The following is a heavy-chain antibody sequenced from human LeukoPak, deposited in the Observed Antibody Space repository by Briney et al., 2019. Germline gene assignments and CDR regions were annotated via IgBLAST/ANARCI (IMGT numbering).Heavy chain of an antibody. D-gene: IGHD3-22*01. J-gene: IGHJ4*02. V-gene: IGHV4-38-2*02. CDR3: ARARRSGYYDSSGYGYFDY. CDR2: IYYSGST. CDR1: GYSISSGYY. Sequence: PSETLSLTCTVSGYSISSGYYWGWIRQPPGKGLEWIGYIYYSGSTNYNPSLKSRVTISVDTSKNQFSLKLSSVTAADTAVYYCARARRSGYYDSSGYGYFDYWGQGTLVTVSS.